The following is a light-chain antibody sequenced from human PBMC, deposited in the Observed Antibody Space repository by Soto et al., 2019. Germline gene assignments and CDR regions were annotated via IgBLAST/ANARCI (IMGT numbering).Light chain of an antibody. Sequence: EVELTQSPDILSVSPGETATLSCRASQSVRSNLAWYQQKPGQAPRLLIYGASTRATSIPARFSGSGSAREFTLTISRLEPADFAVYYCQQYQNSPRTFGQGTKVEIK. J-gene: IGKJ1*01. CDR2: GAS. CDR1: QSVRSN. CDR3: QQYQNSPRT. V-gene: IGKV3-15*01.